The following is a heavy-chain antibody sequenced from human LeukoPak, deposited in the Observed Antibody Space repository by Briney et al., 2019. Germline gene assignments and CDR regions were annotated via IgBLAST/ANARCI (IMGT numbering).Heavy chain of an antibody. Sequence: GASVKVSCKASGYTFTSYYMHWVRQAPGQGLEWMGGIIPIFGTANYAQKFQGRVTITADKSTSTAYMELSSLRSEDTAVYYCARGGDSSLVLGYYYYYMDVWGKGTTVTVSS. J-gene: IGHJ6*03. CDR1: GYTFTSYY. V-gene: IGHV1-69*06. CDR2: IIPIFGTA. D-gene: IGHD2-21*02. CDR3: ARGGDSSLVLGYYYYYMDV.